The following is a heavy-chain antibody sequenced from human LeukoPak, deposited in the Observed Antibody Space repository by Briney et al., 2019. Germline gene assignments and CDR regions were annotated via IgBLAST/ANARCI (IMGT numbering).Heavy chain of an antibody. J-gene: IGHJ4*02. V-gene: IGHV3-7*01. CDR1: GFTFSSYE. D-gene: IGHD3-16*02. CDR2: IKQDGREK. Sequence: GGSLRLSCAASGFTFSSYEMNWVRQSPGKGLELLASIKQDGREKKYADSVKGRFTISRDNAKNSLYLQMNTLRAEDTAVYYCARFSSLEELSLFRYWGQGTLVTVSS. CDR3: ARFSSLEELSLFRY.